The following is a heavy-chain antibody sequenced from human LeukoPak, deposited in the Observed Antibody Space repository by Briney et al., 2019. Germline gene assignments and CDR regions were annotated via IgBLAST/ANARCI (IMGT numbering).Heavy chain of an antibody. Sequence: GGSLRLSCAASGLTFSDYYMSWIRQAPGKGLEWVSYISSSGSTIYYADSVKGRSTISRDNAKNSLYLQMSSLRAEDTAVYYCARTRSSWYSRLVDYWGQGTLVTVSS. CDR2: ISSSGSTI. CDR1: GLTFSDYY. V-gene: IGHV3-11*01. CDR3: ARTRSSWYSRLVDY. D-gene: IGHD6-13*01. J-gene: IGHJ4*02.